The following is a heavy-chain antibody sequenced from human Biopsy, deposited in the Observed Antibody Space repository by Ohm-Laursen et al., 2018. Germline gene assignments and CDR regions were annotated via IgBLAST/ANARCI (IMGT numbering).Heavy chain of an antibody. D-gene: IGHD1-1*01. J-gene: IGHJ4*02. CDR1: GYSLTELS. Sequence: ASVKVSCKVSGYSLTELSMHWVRQAPGQGLEWMGGFAPENGRIVYSQKFQGRVTMTEDTSTSTAYMEVWRLRSDDTAVYYCAADINVWNVNYWSQGTQVIVSS. CDR3: AADINVWNVNY. CDR2: FAPENGRI. V-gene: IGHV1-24*01.